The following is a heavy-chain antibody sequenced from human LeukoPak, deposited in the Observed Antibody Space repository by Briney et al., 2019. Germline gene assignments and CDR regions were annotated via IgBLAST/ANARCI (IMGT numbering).Heavy chain of an antibody. J-gene: IGHJ5*02. CDR2: INPNSGGT. CDR3: ARDVGRAGRGDWFDP. CDR1: GYTFTGYY. D-gene: IGHD1-26*01. V-gene: IGHV1-2*02. Sequence: ASVKVSCKASGYTFTGYYMHWVRQAPGQGLEWMGWINPNSGGTNYAQKFQGRVTMTRDTSISTAYMELRSLRSDDTAVYYCARDVGRAGRGDWFDPWGQGTLVTVSS.